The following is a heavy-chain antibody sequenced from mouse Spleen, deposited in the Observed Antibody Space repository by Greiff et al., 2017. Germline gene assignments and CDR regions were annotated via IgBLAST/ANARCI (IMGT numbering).Heavy chain of an antibody. CDR3: ARSGGSYLFDY. V-gene: IGHV1-82*01. D-gene: IGHD1-1*02. Sequence: QVQLKQSGPELVKPGASVKISCKASGYAFSSSWMNWVKQRPGKGLEWIGRIYPGDGDTNYNGKFKGKATLTADKSSSTAYMQLSSLTSEDSAVYFCARSGGSYLFDYWGQGTTLTVSS. CDR1: GYAFSSSW. CDR2: IYPGDGDT. J-gene: IGHJ2*01.